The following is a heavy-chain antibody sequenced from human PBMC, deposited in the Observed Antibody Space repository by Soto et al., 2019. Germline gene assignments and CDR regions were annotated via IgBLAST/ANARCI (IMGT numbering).Heavy chain of an antibody. V-gene: IGHV4-59*02. CDR1: GGSVSSYY. CDR3: VRDGTKTLRDWFDP. D-gene: IGHD1-1*01. J-gene: IGHJ5*02. CDR2: ISYSGST. Sequence: PSETLSLTCTVSGGSVSSYYWSWIRQPPGKGLEWIGYISYSGSTNYNPSLKSRVTISLDTSTNHFSLKLSSVTAADTAVYYCVRDGTKTLRDWFDPWGQGISVTVSS.